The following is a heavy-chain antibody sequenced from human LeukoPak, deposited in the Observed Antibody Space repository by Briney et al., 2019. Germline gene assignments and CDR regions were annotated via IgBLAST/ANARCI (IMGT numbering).Heavy chain of an antibody. J-gene: IGHJ4*02. CDR1: GGSFSGYY. CDR3: ARGQRAVAGQDY. CDR2: INHSGST. D-gene: IGHD6-19*01. V-gene: IGHV4-34*01. Sequence: PPETLSLTCAVYGGSFSGYYWSWIRQPPGKGLEWIGEINHSGSTNYNPSLKSRVTISVDTSKNQFSLKLSSVTAADTAVYYCARGQRAVAGQDYWGQGTLVTVSS.